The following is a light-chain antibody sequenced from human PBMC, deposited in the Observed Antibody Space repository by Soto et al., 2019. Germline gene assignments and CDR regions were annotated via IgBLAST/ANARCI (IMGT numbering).Light chain of an antibody. CDR1: QSVSSSY. CDR3: QQGRLT. J-gene: IGKJ4*01. CDR2: GAS. Sequence: EIVLTQSPGTLSLSPGERATLSCRASQSVSSSYLAWYQQKPGQAPRLLIYGASSRATGIPDRFSGSGSGTDFTLTISRREPEDFAVYYCQQGRLTFGGGTKVEIK. V-gene: IGKV3-20*01.